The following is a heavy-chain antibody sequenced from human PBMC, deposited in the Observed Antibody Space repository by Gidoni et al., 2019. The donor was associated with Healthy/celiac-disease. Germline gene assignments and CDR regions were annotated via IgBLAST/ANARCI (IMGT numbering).Heavy chain of an antibody. CDR3: ARDGEDVTTVTTHHYYYMDV. CDR1: GGTFSSYA. Sequence: QVQLVQSGAEVKKPGSSVKVSCKASGGTFSSYAISWVRQAPGQGLEWMGGIIPIFGTANYAQKFQGRVTITADKSTSTAYMELSSLRSEDTAVYYCARDGEDVTTVTTHHYYYMDVWGKGTTVTVSS. V-gene: IGHV1-69*06. CDR2: IIPIFGTA. D-gene: IGHD4-17*01. J-gene: IGHJ6*03.